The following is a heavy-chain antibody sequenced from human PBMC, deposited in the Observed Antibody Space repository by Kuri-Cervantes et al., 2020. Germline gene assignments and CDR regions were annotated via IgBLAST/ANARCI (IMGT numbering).Heavy chain of an antibody. CDR1: GFTFSSYS. CDR3: ARDRLARSLDP. Sequence: GESLKISCATSGFTFSSYSMNWVRQAPGKGLEWVSFISGSSSTIYYADSVKGRFTISRDNAKNSLYLQMNSLRAEDTAVYYCARDRLARSLDPWGQGTLVTVSS. D-gene: IGHD3-3*02. J-gene: IGHJ5*02. CDR2: ISGSSSTI. V-gene: IGHV3-48*01.